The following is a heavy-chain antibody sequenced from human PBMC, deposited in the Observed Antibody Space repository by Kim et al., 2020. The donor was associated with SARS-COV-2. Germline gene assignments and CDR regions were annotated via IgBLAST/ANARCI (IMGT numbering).Heavy chain of an antibody. CDR1: GFTFTSSA. Sequence: SVKVSCKASGFTFTSSAVQWVRQARGQRLEWIGWIVVGSGNTNYAQKFQERVTITRDMSTSTAYMELSSLRSEDTAVYYCAADGTGYCSSTSCFKRYYYYGMDVWGQGTTVTVSS. D-gene: IGHD2-2*03. J-gene: IGHJ6*02. CDR2: IVVGSGNT. V-gene: IGHV1-58*01. CDR3: AADGTGYCSSTSCFKRYYYYGMDV.